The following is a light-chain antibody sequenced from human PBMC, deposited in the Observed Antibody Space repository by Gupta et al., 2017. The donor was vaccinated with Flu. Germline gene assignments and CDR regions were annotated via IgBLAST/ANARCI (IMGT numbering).Light chain of an antibody. CDR3: QHYDSHFPFA. V-gene: IGKV1-5*03. J-gene: IGKJ2*01. Sequence: STLFESVGDRVTITCRASQSISNWLVWYQQKQERAPKLLLYKASSLESGVPSRFSVRGSGREFTLTIISLQQDDFATYYCQHYDSHFPFAFGQGTKLEIK. CDR2: KAS. CDR1: QSISNW.